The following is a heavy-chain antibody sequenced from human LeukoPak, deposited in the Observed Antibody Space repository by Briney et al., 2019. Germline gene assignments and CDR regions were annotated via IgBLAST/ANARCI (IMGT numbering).Heavy chain of an antibody. J-gene: IGHJ6*02. V-gene: IGHV3-30-3*01. Sequence: GGSLRLSCAASGFTFSSYAMHWVRQAPGKGLEWVAVISYDGSNKYYADSVKGRFTISRDNSKNTLYLQMNSLRAEDTAVYYCARGTSALGYYYGMDVWGQGTTVTVSS. CDR2: ISYDGSNK. CDR3: ARGTSALGYYYGMDV. CDR1: GFTFSSYA. D-gene: IGHD7-27*01.